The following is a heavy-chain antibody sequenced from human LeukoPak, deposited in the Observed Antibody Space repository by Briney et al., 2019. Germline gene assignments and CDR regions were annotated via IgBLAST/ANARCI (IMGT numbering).Heavy chain of an antibody. CDR3: ARPDSPSGAFDI. CDR2: IYYSGST. J-gene: IGHJ3*02. D-gene: IGHD3-10*01. Sequence: SETLSLTCTVSGGSISSSSYYWGWIRQPPGKGLEWIGSIYYSGSTYYNPSLKSRVTISVDTSKNQFSLKLSSVTAADTAVYYCARPDSPSGAFDIWGQGTMVTVSS. V-gene: IGHV4-39*01. CDR1: GGSISSSSYY.